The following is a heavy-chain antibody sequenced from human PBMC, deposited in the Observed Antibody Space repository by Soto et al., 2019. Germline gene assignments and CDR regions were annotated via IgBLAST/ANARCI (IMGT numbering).Heavy chain of an antibody. CDR2: ISAYNGNT. CDR3: ASTVDTAMVTGHFDY. CDR1: GYTFTSYG. V-gene: IGHV1-18*04. D-gene: IGHD5-18*01. Sequence: GASVKVSCKASGYTFTSYGISWVRQAPGQGLEWMGWISAYNGNTNYAQKLQGRVTMTTDTSTSTAYMELRSLRSDDTAVYYCASTVDTAMVTGHFDYWGQGTLVTVSA. J-gene: IGHJ4*02.